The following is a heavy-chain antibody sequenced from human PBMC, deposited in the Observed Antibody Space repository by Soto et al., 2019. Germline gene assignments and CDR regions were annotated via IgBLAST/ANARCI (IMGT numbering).Heavy chain of an antibody. V-gene: IGHV3-74*01. J-gene: IGHJ4*02. CDR3: ARGGYSDY. CDR1: GFTFSIYW. CDR2: INSDGSST. Sequence: EVQLVESGGGLVQPGGSLRLSCAASGFTFSIYWMHWVRQAPGKGLVWVSRINSDGSSTSYAVSVEGRFTISRDNAENSLYLHMNSLRAEDTAMYYCARGGYSDYWGQGTLVTVSS. D-gene: IGHD3-16*01.